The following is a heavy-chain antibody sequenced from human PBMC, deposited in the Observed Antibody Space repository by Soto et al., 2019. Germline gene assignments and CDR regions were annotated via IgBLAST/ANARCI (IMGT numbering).Heavy chain of an antibody. J-gene: IGHJ4*02. D-gene: IGHD2-21*02. V-gene: IGHV3-48*02. CDR1: VFSFSDYS. Sequence: PGGSLRISCVGSVFSFSDYSINWVRQAPGKGLQWISYISSRSDAIHYADSVKGRFTVSRDNAKNAVFLQMNSLRDDDTAIYYCARLPKGSLVTAWGQGTQVTVSS. CDR3: ARLPKGSLVTA. CDR2: ISSRSDAI.